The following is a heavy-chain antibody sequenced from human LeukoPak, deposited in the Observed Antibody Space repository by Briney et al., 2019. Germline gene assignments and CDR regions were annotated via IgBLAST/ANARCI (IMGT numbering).Heavy chain of an antibody. CDR1: GFTFSSYA. D-gene: IGHD3-22*01. Sequence: GGSLRLSCAASGFTFSSYAMSWVRQAPGKGLEWASAISGSGGSTYYADSVKGRFTISRDNSKNTLYLQMNRLRAEDTAVYYCAKDFDWDYYDSSGYFDYWGQGTLVTVSS. V-gene: IGHV3-23*01. CDR2: ISGSGGST. CDR3: AKDFDWDYYDSSGYFDY. J-gene: IGHJ4*02.